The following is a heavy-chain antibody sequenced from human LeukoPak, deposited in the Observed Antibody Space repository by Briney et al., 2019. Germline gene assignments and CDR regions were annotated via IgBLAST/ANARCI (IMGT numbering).Heavy chain of an antibody. CDR1: GGSFSGYY. J-gene: IGHJ6*02. D-gene: IGHD6-19*01. CDR3: ARFRTAVAVYYYYYGMDV. V-gene: IGHV4-34*01. CDR2: INHSGST. Sequence: SETLSLTCAVYGGSFSGYYWNWIRQPPGKGLEWIGEINHSGSTNYNPSLESRVTISVDTSKNQFSLKLSSVTAADTAVYYCARFRTAVAVYYYYYGMDVWGQGTTVTVSS.